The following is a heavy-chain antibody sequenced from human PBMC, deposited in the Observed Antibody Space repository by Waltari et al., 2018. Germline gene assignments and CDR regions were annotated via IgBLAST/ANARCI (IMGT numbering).Heavy chain of an antibody. CDR3: AKSFSNYFDY. Sequence: WVRRAPGKGLEWVAITSSDGNTKYYADSVKGRFTISRDNSKSTLYLQMDSLTVEDTALYYCAKSFSNYFDYWGQGTLVVVSS. V-gene: IGHV3-30-3*02. J-gene: IGHJ4*02. D-gene: IGHD3-3*01. CDR2: TSSDGNTK.